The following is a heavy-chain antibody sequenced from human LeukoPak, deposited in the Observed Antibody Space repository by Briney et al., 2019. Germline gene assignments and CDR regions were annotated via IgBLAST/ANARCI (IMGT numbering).Heavy chain of an antibody. J-gene: IGHJ4*02. Sequence: ASVKVSCKASGYTFTSYGISWVRQAPGQGLEWMGWISAYNGNTNYAQKLQGRVTMTRDTSISTAYMELSGLRSDDTAVYYCATSSGSGTYYSFDYWGQGTLVTVSS. V-gene: IGHV1-18*01. CDR2: ISAYNGNT. CDR3: ATSSGSGTYYSFDY. D-gene: IGHD3-10*01. CDR1: GYTFTSYG.